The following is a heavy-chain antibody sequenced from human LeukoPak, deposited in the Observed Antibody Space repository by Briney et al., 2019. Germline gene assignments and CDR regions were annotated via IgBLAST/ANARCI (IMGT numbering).Heavy chain of an antibody. CDR3: AGGPSYYYDSRWFDP. Sequence: PGGSLRLSCAASGFTFSNYAMSWVRQAPGKGLEWVSAISGTGGTTYYADSVKGRFTISRDNSKNTLYLQMNSLRAEDTAVYYCAGGPSYYYDSRWFDPWGQGTLVTVSS. V-gene: IGHV3-23*01. CDR1: GFTFSNYA. D-gene: IGHD3-22*01. CDR2: ISGTGGTT. J-gene: IGHJ5*02.